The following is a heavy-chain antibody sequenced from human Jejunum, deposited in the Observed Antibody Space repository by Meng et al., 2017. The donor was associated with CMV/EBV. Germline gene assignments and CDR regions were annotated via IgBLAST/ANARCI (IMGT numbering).Heavy chain of an antibody. J-gene: IGHJ4*02. CDR3: ARHQNGGTYPLDY. CDR2: NYYSGST. D-gene: IGHD3-16*02. V-gene: IGHV4-59*08. CDR1: GGSISTYY. Sequence: QGQLQDAGPGLVKPSETLALTCAVSGGSISTYYWSWIRQPPGKGLEWIGNNYYSGSTNYNPSLASRVTISVDSSKNQFSLKLSSVTAADTAVYYCARHQNGGTYPLDYWGQGTLVTVSS.